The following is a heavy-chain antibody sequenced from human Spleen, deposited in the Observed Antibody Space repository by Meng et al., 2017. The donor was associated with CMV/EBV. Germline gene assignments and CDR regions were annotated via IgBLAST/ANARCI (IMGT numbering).Heavy chain of an antibody. J-gene: IGHJ4*02. CDR2: VYNSGST. CDR3: VRGRPPRYYFDY. D-gene: IGHD3-9*01. V-gene: IGHV4-61*01. Sequence: SETLSLTCTVSGASVSSPYYYWTWIRQPPGKGLEWIGYVYNSGSTNYNPSLKSRVTISVDTSKNQFSLKLTSVTAADTAVYYCVRGRPPRYYFDYWGQGALVTVSS. CDR1: GASVSSPYYY.